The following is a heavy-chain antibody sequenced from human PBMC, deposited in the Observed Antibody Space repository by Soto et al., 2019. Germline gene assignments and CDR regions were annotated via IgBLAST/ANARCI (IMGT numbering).Heavy chain of an antibody. Sequence: EVQLVESGGGLVQPGRSPRLSCAASGFTFDDYAMHWVRQAPGKGLEWVSGISWNSGDIGYADSVKGRFTISRDNAKNSLYLQMNSLRAEDTALYYCAKLDDYIFDYWGQGTLVTVSS. CDR3: AKLDDYIFDY. D-gene: IGHD5-12*01. V-gene: IGHV3-9*01. CDR2: ISWNSGDI. J-gene: IGHJ4*02. CDR1: GFTFDDYA.